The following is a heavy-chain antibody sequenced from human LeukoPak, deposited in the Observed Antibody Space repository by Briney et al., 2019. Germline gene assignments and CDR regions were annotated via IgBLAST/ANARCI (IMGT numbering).Heavy chain of an antibody. J-gene: IGHJ5*02. CDR1: GGSISSSSYY. Sequence: SETLSLTCTVSGGSISSSSYYWGWIRQPPGKGLEWIGSIYYSGSTYYNPSLKSRVTISVDTSKNQFSLKLSSVTAADTAVYYRASSRGSTSLRADNWFDPWGQGTLVTVSS. V-gene: IGHV4-39*01. CDR3: ASSRGSTSLRADNWFDP. CDR2: IYYSGST. D-gene: IGHD2-2*01.